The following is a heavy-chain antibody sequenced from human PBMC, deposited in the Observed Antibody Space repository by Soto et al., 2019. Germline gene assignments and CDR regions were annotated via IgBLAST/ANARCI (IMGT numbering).Heavy chain of an antibody. D-gene: IGHD3-22*01. J-gene: IGHJ4*02. CDR2: LSYDGRTE. V-gene: IGHV3-30*18. CDR3: AKDWGYYDTSGYYFDY. CDR1: GFTFSYYA. Sequence: QVQLVESGGGVVQPGRSLRLSCAASGFTFSYYAMHWVRQAPGKGLEWVAVLSYDGRTEYYTDSVKGRFTISRDNSKNTLFLQMISLRTEDTAVYYCAKDWGYYDTSGYYFDYRGQGTLVTVSS.